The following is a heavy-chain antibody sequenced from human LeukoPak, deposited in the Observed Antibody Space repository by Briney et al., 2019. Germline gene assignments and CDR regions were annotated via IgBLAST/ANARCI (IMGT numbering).Heavy chain of an antibody. CDR1: GYSFTSYW. J-gene: IGHJ5*02. Sequence: GESLKISCQGSGYSFTSYWISWVRQMPGKGLEWMGRIDPSDSYTNYSPSFQGHVTISADKSISTAYLQWSSLKASDTAMYYCASPGDCSSTSCASLGSWGQGTLVTVSS. CDR3: ASPGDCSSTSCASLGS. V-gene: IGHV5-10-1*01. CDR2: IDPSDSYT. D-gene: IGHD2-2*01.